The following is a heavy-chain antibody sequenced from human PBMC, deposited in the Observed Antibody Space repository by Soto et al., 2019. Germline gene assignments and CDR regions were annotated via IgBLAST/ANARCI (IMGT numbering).Heavy chain of an antibody. J-gene: IGHJ3*02. D-gene: IGHD2-15*01. V-gene: IGHV4-59*11. CDR1: GGSIGSHF. CDR2: IYHTVNT. CDR3: ARLQYTVVTALDI. Sequence: PSETRSLTCSVSGGSIGSHFWSWIRQAPGKGPELVGYIYHTVNTNYNPALKSRVTISMDTSKNQLSLQLSSVTAADTAVYYCARLQYTVVTALDIWGQGTMVTVS.